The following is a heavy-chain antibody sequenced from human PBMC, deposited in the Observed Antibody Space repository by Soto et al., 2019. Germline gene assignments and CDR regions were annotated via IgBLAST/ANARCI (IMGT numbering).Heavy chain of an antibody. CDR3: LRDDSSSSRS. D-gene: IGHD6-6*01. CDR1: GYNFISYY. CDR2: IDPYSGNT. J-gene: IGHJ5*02. V-gene: IGHV1-46*01. Sequence: QVQLLQSGTEVKKPGASVKVSCKASGYNFISYYVNWVRQAPGQGLQWMGLIDPYSGNTNYAREFQGRVTMTRDTSTKTVYMELSSLRAEDTATYYCLRDDSSSSRSWGQGTLVTVSS.